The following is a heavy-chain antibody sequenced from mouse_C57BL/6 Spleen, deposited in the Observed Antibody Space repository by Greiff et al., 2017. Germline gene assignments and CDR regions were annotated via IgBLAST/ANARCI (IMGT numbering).Heavy chain of an antibody. J-gene: IGHJ2*01. V-gene: IGHV5-17*01. CDR1: GFTFSDYG. CDR3: ANSYDGYYGY. Sequence: EVHLVESGGGLVKPGGSLKLSCAASGFTFSDYGMHWVRQAPEKGLEWVAYISSGSSTIYYADTVKGRFTISRDNAKNTLFLQMTSLRSEDTAMYYCANSYDGYYGYWGQGTTLTGAS. D-gene: IGHD2-3*01. CDR2: ISSGSSTI.